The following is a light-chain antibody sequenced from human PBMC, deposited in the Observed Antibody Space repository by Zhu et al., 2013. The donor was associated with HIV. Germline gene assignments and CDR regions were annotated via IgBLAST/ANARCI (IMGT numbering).Light chain of an antibody. Sequence: EIVVTQSPGTLSLSPGERATLSCKVSQRISSSYIAWYQHRPGQAPRLLIYGASSRPPGIADRFSGSGSGTEFTLTISSLHFEDFAVYYCKQYEEWPPFTFGPGTRVDIK. J-gene: IGKJ3*01. CDR1: QRISSSY. V-gene: IGKV3-20*01. CDR3: KQYEEWPPFT. CDR2: GAS.